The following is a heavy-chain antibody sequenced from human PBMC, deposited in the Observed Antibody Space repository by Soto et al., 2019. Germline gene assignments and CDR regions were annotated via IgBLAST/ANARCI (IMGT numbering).Heavy chain of an antibody. D-gene: IGHD4-17*01. J-gene: IGHJ5*02. CDR3: ARGIKYGAYSRWFDP. CDR2: MNPNSGNT. CDR1: GYTFTSYG. V-gene: IGHV1-8*02. Sequence: ASVKVSCKASGYTFTSYGISWVRQAPGQGLEWMGWMNPNSGNTGYVQKFQGRVTMTRETSISTAYMELSSLRSEDSAVYFCARGIKYGAYSRWFDPWGQGTLVTVSS.